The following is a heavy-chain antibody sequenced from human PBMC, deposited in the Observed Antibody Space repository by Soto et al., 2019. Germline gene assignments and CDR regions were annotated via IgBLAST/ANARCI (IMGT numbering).Heavy chain of an antibody. V-gene: IGHV3-15*07. CDR3: TTDNPLHHDDFWSGYSPPASGRAWGY. J-gene: IGHJ4*02. CDR1: GFTFSNAW. D-gene: IGHD3-3*01. CDR2: IKSKTDGGTT. Sequence: EVQLVESGGGLVKPGGSLRLSCAASGFTFSNAWMNWVRQAPGKGLEWVGRIKSKTDGGTTDYAAPVKGRFTISRDDSKNTLYRQMNSLKTEDTAVDYCTTDNPLHHDDFWSGYSPPASGRAWGYWGQGTLVTVSS.